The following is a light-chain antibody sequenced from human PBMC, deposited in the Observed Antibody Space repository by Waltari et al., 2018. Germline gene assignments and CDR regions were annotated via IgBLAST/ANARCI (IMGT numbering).Light chain of an antibody. J-gene: IGKJ4*01. V-gene: IGKV1-39*01. CDR2: AAS. CDR3: QQSYSTPLT. Sequence: DIQMTQSPSSLPASVGDRVTITCRASQSISSYLNWYQQKPGKAPKLLIYAASSLQSGVPSRFSGSGSGTDFTLTISSLQPEDFATYYCQQSYSTPLTFGGGTKAEIK. CDR1: QSISSY.